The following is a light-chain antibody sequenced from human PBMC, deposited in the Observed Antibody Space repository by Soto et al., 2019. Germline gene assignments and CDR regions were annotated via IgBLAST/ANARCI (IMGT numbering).Light chain of an antibody. J-gene: IGKJ1*01. CDR3: QQYNSYSVT. Sequence: DIQMTESPSTLSASVRDRFTITCLASQSISSWLAWYQQKPGKAPKLLIYKASSLESGVPSRFSGSGSGTEFTLVISRLQPDDFATYSCQQYNSYSVTFGQGTKVDI. CDR1: QSISSW. CDR2: KAS. V-gene: IGKV1-5*03.